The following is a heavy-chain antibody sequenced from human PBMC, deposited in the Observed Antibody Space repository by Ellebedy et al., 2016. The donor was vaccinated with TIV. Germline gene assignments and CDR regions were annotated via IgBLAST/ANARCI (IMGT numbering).Heavy chain of an antibody. V-gene: IGHV3-20*01. CDR1: GLTFSNYG. Sequence: GESLKISCAASGLTFSNYGMSWVRQAPGKGLEWVSGINWNGGSTGYADSVKGRFTISRDNAKNSLYLQMNSLRAEDTALYHCARELTIFGVVIPDAFDIWGQGTMVTVSS. CDR2: INWNGGST. J-gene: IGHJ3*02. D-gene: IGHD3-3*01. CDR3: ARELTIFGVVIPDAFDI.